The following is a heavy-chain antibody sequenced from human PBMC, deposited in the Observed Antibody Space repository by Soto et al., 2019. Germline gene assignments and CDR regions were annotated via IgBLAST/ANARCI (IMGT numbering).Heavy chain of an antibody. CDR1: GGSISSYY. V-gene: IGHV4-4*07. CDR2: IYTSGST. D-gene: IGHD2-21*02. CDR3: ARRSVTQWNNWFDP. Sequence: PSETLSLTCTVSGGSISSYYWSWIRQPAGKGLEWIGRIYTSGSTNYNPSLKSRVTMSVDTSKNQFSLKLSSVTAADTAVYYCARRSVTQWNNWFDPSGQGALLTVSS. J-gene: IGHJ5*02.